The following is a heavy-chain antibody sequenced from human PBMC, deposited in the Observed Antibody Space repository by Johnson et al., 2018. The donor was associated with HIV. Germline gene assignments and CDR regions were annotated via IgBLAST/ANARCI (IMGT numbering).Heavy chain of an antibody. D-gene: IGHD4-23*01. CDR1: GFTFSSYA. J-gene: IGHJ3*02. V-gene: IGHV3-30-3*01. Sequence: QVQLVESGGGVVQPGRSLRLSCAASGFTFSSYAMHWVRQAPGKGLEWVAVISYDGSNKYYADSVKGRFTISRDNSKNTLYLQMNSLRAEDTAVYYCARANSTVVLHDAFDIWGQGTMVTVSS. CDR2: ISYDGSNK. CDR3: ARANSTVVLHDAFDI.